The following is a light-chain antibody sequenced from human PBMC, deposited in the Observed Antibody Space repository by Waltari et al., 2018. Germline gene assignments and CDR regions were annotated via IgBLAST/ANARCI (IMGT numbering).Light chain of an antibody. CDR1: SGHSSNV. CDR2: VNSDGSH. CDR3: QTGGHGTWV. V-gene: IGLV4-69*01. Sequence: QLVLTQSPSASASLGASVRLTCTLSSGHSSNVIARLQQQPQKGPRYLMKVNSDGSHSKGGEIPDRFSGSSSGAERYLTISSLQSEDEADYYCQTGGHGTWVFGGGTRLTVL. J-gene: IGLJ3*02.